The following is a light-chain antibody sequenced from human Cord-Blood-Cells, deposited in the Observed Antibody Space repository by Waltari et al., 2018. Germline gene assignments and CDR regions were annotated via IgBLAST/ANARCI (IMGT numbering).Light chain of an antibody. CDR2: EGS. CDR3: CSYAGSSTV. J-gene: IGLJ1*01. V-gene: IGLV2-23*03. CDR1: SSDVGSYNL. Sequence: QSALTQPASVSGSPGQSITISCTGTSSDVGSYNLVSWYQQHPGKAPKLMIYEGSKRPSGVSNRFSGSKSGNTASLTISGLQAEDEADYYCCSYAGSSTVVGTGTKVTVL.